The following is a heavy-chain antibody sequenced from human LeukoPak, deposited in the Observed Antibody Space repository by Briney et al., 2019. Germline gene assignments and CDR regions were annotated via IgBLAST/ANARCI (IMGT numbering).Heavy chain of an antibody. CDR1: GGSISSYY. CDR2: IYYSGST. V-gene: IGHV4-59*01. Sequence: SETLSLTCTVSGGSISSYYWSWIRQPPGKGLEWIGYIYYSGSTNYNPSLKSRVTISVDTSKNQFSLKLSSVTAADTAVYYCARLVDTAMVLDYWGQGTLVTVSS. J-gene: IGHJ4*02. CDR3: ARLVDTAMVLDY. D-gene: IGHD5-18*01.